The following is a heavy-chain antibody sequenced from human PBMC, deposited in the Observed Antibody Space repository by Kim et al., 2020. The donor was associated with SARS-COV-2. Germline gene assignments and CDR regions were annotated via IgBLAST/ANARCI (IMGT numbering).Heavy chain of an antibody. D-gene: IGHD2-15*01. CDR3: VKEAAFTTVVVDYYFDY. V-gene: IGHV3-30*02. Sequence: EKGRFTISRDNSKNTLYLQMNSLRTEDTARYFCVKEAAFTTVVVDYYFDYWGQGTLVTVSS. J-gene: IGHJ4*02.